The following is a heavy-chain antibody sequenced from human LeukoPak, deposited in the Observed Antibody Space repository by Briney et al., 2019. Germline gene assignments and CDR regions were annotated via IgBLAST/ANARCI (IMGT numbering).Heavy chain of an antibody. V-gene: IGHV1-46*01. D-gene: IGHD2-15*01. CDR3: ARDGRDVLGYCSGGSCYSSDY. J-gene: IGHJ4*02. CDR2: INPSGGST. CDR1: GYTFTSYY. Sequence: GASVKVSFKASGYTFTSYYMHWVRQAPGQGLEWMGIINPSGGSTSYAQKFQGRVTMTRDTSTSTVYMELSSLRSEDTAVYYCARDGRDVLGYCSGGSCYSSDYWGQGTLVTVSS.